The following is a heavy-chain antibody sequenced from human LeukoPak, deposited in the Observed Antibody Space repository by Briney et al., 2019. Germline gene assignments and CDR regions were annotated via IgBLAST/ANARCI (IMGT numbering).Heavy chain of an antibody. CDR3: AKEERFLDWLPDY. CDR2: LSYDGSNK. V-gene: IGHV3-30*18. CDR1: GFTFRSYG. J-gene: IGHJ4*02. Sequence: GGSLRLSCAASGFTFRSYGMHWVRQAPGKGLEWVAVLSYDGSNKYYADSVKGRFTISRDNSKNTLYLQMNSLRAEDTAVYYCAKEERFLDWLPDYWGQGILVTVSS. D-gene: IGHD3/OR15-3a*01.